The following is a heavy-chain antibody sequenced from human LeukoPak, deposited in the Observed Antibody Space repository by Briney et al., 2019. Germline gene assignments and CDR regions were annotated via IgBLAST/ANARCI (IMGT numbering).Heavy chain of an antibody. CDR3: ARDSGYCSSASCYPTGYYYYYMDV. J-gene: IGHJ6*03. V-gene: IGHV3-21*01. D-gene: IGHD2-2*01. Sequence: GGSLRLSCAASGFTFSSYSMNWVRQAPGKGLEWVSSISSSSSYIYYADSVKGRFTISRDNAKNSLYLQMNSLRAEDTAVYYCARDSGYCSSASCYPTGYYYYYMDVWGKGTTVTVSS. CDR1: GFTFSSYS. CDR2: ISSSSSYI.